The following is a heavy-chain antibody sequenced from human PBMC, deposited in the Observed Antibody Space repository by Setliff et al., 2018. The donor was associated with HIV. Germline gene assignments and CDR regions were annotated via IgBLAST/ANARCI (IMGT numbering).Heavy chain of an antibody. CDR2: INPSGGST. CDR3: AREARYQDRYYYYMDV. Sequence: ASVKVSCKASGYTFTSYYLHWVRQAPGQGLEWMGIINPSGGSTTYAQKFQGRVTMTRDTSASTVYMELSSLRSEDTAVYYCAREARYQDRYYYYMDVWGRGTTVTVSS. D-gene: IGHD1-20*01. J-gene: IGHJ6*03. V-gene: IGHV1-46*03. CDR1: GYTFTSYY.